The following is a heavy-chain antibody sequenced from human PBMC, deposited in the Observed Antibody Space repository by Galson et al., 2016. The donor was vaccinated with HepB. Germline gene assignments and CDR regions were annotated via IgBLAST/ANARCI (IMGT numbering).Heavy chain of an antibody. CDR2: IWYDGSNK. D-gene: IGHD4-17*01. Sequence: SLRLSCAASGFIFSSYGMHWVRQAPGKGLEWVAIIWYDGSNKYYADSVKGRFTISRDNSKNTLYLQMNSLRAEDTAVYYCAIDPHLSDGDYGGDAADNYHYYMDVWGKGTTVTVSS. CDR1: GFIFSSYG. CDR3: AIDPHLSDGDYGGDAADNYHYYMDV. J-gene: IGHJ6*03. V-gene: IGHV3-33*01.